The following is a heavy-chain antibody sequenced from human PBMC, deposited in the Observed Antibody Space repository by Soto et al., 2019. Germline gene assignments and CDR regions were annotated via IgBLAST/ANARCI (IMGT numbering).Heavy chain of an antibody. D-gene: IGHD2-2*01. CDR1: GFTLSSHW. Sequence: HPGGSLRLSCAASGFTLSSHWMHWVRQAPGKGPVWVSRINSDGSGSNYADSVKGRFTISRDNAKNTLYLQMNGLRAEDTAVYYCARDGTSRPRCGFDIWGQGTMVTVSS. CDR2: INSDGSGS. CDR3: ARDGTSRPRCGFDI. J-gene: IGHJ3*02. V-gene: IGHV3-74*01.